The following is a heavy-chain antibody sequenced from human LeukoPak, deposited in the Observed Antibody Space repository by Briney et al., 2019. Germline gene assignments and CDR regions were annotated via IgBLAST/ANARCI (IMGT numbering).Heavy chain of an antibody. CDR2: IYYSGST. CDR3: ARAGYQLLVYFDY. V-gene: IGHV4-30-4*08. Sequence: SETLSLTXTVSGGSISSGDYYWSWIRQPPGKGLEWIGYIYYSGSTYYNPSLKSRVTIPVDTSKNQFSLKLSSVTAADTAVYYCARAGYQLLVYFDYWGQGTLVTVSS. J-gene: IGHJ4*02. D-gene: IGHD2-2*01. CDR1: GGSISSGDYY.